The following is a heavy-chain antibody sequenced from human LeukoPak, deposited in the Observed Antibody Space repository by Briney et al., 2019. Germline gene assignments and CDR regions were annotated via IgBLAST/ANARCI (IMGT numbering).Heavy chain of an antibody. CDR2: IYHSGST. CDR1: GYSISSGYY. J-gene: IGHJ4*02. Sequence: SETLSLTCTVSGYSISSGYYWGWIRQPPGKGLEWIGSIYHSGSTYYNPSLKSRVTISVDTSKNQFSLKLSSVTAAATAVYYCAREGAGDSSGYYFDCWGQGTLVTVSS. V-gene: IGHV4-38-2*02. D-gene: IGHD3-22*01. CDR3: AREGAGDSSGYYFDC.